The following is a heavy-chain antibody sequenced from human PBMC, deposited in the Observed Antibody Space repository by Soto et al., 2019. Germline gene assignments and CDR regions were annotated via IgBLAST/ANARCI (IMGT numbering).Heavy chain of an antibody. CDR2: IIPIFHTP. J-gene: IGHJ6*02. V-gene: IGHV1-69*12. CDR3: AQGKSRQQVGVNSGYGIDV. D-gene: IGHD1-1*01. Sequence: QVQLVQSGAEVKKPGSSVTVSCKASGGTFGNYAISWVRQAPGQGLEWMGGIIPIFHTPDYAQKFQGRVTITADETTSTAYMELTSLRSEETAVYYCAQGKSRQQVGVNSGYGIDVWGQG. CDR1: GGTFGNYA.